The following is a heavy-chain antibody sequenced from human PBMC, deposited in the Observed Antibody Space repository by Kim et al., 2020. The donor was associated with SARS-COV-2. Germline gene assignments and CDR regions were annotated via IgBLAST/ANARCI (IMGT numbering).Heavy chain of an antibody. J-gene: IGHJ6*02. V-gene: IGHV3-23*01. Sequence: GGSLRLSCAASGFTFSSYAMSWVRQAPGKGLEWVSAISGSGGSTYYADSVKGRFTISRDNSKNTLYLQMNSLRAEDTAVYYCAKGGHSSSSVHYYYGMDVWGQGTTVTVSS. CDR2: ISGSGGST. D-gene: IGHD6-13*01. CDR3: AKGGHSSSSVHYYYGMDV. CDR1: GFTFSSYA.